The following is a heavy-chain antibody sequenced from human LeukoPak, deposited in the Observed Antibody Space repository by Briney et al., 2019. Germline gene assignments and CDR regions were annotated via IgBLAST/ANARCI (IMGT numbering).Heavy chain of an antibody. J-gene: IGHJ4*02. V-gene: IGHV4-59*01. CDR2: IYYSGST. CDR1: GGSISSYY. Sequence: SETLSLTCTVSGGSISSYYWSWIRQPPGKGLEWIGYIYYSGSTNYNPSLKSRVTISVDTSKNQFSLKLSSVTAADTAVYYCARDITMTKRFDYWGQGTLVTVSS. D-gene: IGHD3-22*01. CDR3: ARDITMTKRFDY.